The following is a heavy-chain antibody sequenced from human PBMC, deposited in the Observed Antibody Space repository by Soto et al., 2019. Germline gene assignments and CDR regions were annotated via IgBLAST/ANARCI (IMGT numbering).Heavy chain of an antibody. CDR1: GFTFSSYA. V-gene: IGHV3-23*01. J-gene: IGHJ4*02. CDR3: AKDSSGWSYYFDY. CDR2: ISGSGGST. Sequence: LRLSCAASGFTFSSYAMSWVRQAPGKGLEWVSAISGSGGSTYYADSVKGRFTISRDNSKNTLYLQMNSLRAEDTAVYYCAKDSSGWSYYFDYWGQGTLVTVSS. D-gene: IGHD6-19*01.